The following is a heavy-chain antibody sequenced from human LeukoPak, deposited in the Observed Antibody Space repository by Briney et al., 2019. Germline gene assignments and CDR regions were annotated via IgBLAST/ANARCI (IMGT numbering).Heavy chain of an antibody. CDR3: ARDRRDLPYYYYYIDV. V-gene: IGHV4-4*07. CDR2: IYITGNT. Sequence: SSETLSLTCTVSGASISSYYWSWIRQPAGKGLEWIGRIYITGNTNYNPSLKSRVTMSVDMSKNQFSLKLSSVTAADTAVYYCARDRRDLPYYYYYIDVWGKGTTVTISS. CDR1: GASISSYY. J-gene: IGHJ6*03.